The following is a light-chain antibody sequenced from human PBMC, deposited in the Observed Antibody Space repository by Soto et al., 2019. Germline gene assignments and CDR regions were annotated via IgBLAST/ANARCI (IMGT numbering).Light chain of an antibody. CDR2: KAS. CDR3: QQYHTFPT. CDR1: QTISSW. V-gene: IGKV1-5*03. Sequence: DIQMTQSPSTLSGSVGDRVTITCRASQTISSWLAWYQQTPGKAPKLLIYKASILESGVPSRFSGSGSGADFTLTFSSLQPDDFATYYCQQYHTFPTFGQGTKVDIK. J-gene: IGKJ1*01.